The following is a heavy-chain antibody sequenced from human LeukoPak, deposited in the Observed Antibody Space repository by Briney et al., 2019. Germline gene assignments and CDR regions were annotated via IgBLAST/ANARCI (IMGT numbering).Heavy chain of an antibody. CDR3: ARGPPEYSSGYYYPFDY. CDR2: ISYDGSNK. D-gene: IGHD3-22*01. J-gene: IGHJ4*02. V-gene: IGHV3-30-3*01. CDR1: GFTFSSYA. Sequence: GGSLRLSCAASGFTFSSYAMHWVRQAPGKGLEWVAVISYDGSNKYCADSVKGRFTISRDNSKNTLYLQMNSLRAEDTAVYYCARGPPEYSSGYYYPFDYWGQGTLVTVSS.